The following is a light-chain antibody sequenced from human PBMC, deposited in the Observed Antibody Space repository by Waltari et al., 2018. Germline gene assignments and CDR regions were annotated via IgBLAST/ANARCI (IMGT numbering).Light chain of an antibody. Sequence: EIVMTQSPDTLSVSPGERATLSCRASQSVSSNLARYQQKPGQAPRVLIYGASTRATGIPARFSGSGSGTEFTLTISSLQSEDFAVYYCQQYNDWPRTFGQGTKVEVK. CDR1: QSVSSN. V-gene: IGKV3-15*01. J-gene: IGKJ1*01. CDR3: QQYNDWPRT. CDR2: GAS.